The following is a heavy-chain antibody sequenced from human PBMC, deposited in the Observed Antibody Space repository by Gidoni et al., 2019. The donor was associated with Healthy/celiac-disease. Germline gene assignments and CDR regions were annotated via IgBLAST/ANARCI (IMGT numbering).Heavy chain of an antibody. D-gene: IGHD2-2*01. J-gene: IGHJ6*02. V-gene: IGHV3-30*18. CDR2: ISYDGSNK. Sequence: VQLVESGGGVVQSGRSLRLSCAASGFTFSSYGMHWVRQAPGKGLEWVAVISYDGSNKYYADSVKGRFTISRDNSKNTLYLQMNSLRAEDTAVYYCAKNPTYDYYGMDVWGQGTTVTVSS. CDR1: GFTFSSYG. CDR3: AKNPTYDYYGMDV.